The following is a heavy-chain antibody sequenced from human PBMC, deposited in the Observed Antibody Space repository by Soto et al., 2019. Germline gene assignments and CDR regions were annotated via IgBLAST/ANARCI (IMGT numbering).Heavy chain of an antibody. Sequence: GGSLRLSCAASGFTFSSYAMSWVRQAPGKGLEWVSAISGSGGSTYYADSVKGRFTISRDNSKNTLYLQMNSLRAEDTAVYYCAKDNHDYDFWSGYYIANQMAEYYFDYWGQGTLVTVSS. CDR2: ISGSGGST. D-gene: IGHD3-3*01. CDR1: GFTFSSYA. V-gene: IGHV3-23*01. CDR3: AKDNHDYDFWSGYYIANQMAEYYFDY. J-gene: IGHJ4*02.